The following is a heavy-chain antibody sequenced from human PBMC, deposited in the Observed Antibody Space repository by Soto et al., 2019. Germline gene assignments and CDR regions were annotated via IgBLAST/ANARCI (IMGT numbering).Heavy chain of an antibody. D-gene: IGHD3-3*01. CDR1: GYTFTSYD. V-gene: IGHV1-8*01. CDR2: MNPNSGNT. CDR3: ARGLGGVERGFLEWLTYYYYYGMDV. Sequence: ASGKVSCKASGYTFTSYDINWVRQATGQGLEWMGWMNPNSGNTGYAQKFQGRVTMTRNTSISTAYMELSSLRSEDTAVYYCARGLGGVERGFLEWLTYYYYYGMDVSGQGTTVPVSS. J-gene: IGHJ6*02.